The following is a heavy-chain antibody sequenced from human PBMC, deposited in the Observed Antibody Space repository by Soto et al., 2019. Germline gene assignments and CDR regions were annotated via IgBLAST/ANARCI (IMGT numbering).Heavy chain of an antibody. CDR1: GFTFSSYS. CDR2: ISSSSSYI. J-gene: IGHJ4*02. D-gene: IGHD6-13*01. Sequence: EVQLVESGGGLVKPGGSLRLSCAASGFTFSSYSMNWVRQAPGKGLEWVSSISSSSSYIYYADSVKGRFTISRDNAKNSLYLQMNSLRAEDTAVYYCARDQGGQQLAYYFDYWGQGTLVTVSS. V-gene: IGHV3-21*01. CDR3: ARDQGGQQLAYYFDY.